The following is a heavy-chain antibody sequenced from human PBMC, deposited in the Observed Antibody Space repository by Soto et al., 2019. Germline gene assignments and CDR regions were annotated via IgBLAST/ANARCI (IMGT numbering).Heavy chain of an antibody. CDR2: IIPIFGTA. J-gene: IGHJ6*02. CDR1: GGTFSSYA. Sequence: GASVMVSCKASGGTFSSYAISWVRQAPGQGLEWMGGIIPIFGTANYAQKFQGRVTITADESTSTAYMELSSLRSEDTAVYYCARRPYHLAVAGEISDYYYGMDVWGQGTTVTVSS. D-gene: IGHD6-19*01. CDR3: ARRPYHLAVAGEISDYYYGMDV. V-gene: IGHV1-69*13.